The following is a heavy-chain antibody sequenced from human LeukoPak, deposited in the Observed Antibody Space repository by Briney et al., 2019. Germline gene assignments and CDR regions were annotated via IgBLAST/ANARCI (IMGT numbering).Heavy chain of an antibody. CDR1: GGSFSGYY. D-gene: IGHD3-10*01. CDR2: INHSGSI. V-gene: IGHV4-34*01. Sequence: SETLSLTCAVYGGSFSGYYWSWLRQPPGKGLEWIGEINHSGSINYNPSLKSRVTISPDTSKNQFSLKLSSVTAADTAVYYCARHYGSGSYYRFWGQGTLVTVSS. J-gene: IGHJ4*02. CDR3: ARHYGSGSYYRF.